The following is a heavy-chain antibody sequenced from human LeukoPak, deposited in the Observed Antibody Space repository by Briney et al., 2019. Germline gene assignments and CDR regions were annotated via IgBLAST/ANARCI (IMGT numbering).Heavy chain of an antibody. D-gene: IGHD6-13*01. Sequence: GGSLRLSCAASGFTFSSYGMHWVRQAPGKGLEWVAVISYDGSNKYYADSVKGRFTISRDNSKNTLYLQMNSLRAEDTAVYYCAKDRGAAAGTSMPEYFQHWGQGTLVTVSS. CDR3: AKDRGAAAGTSMPEYFQH. V-gene: IGHV3-30*18. CDR1: GFTFSSYG. CDR2: ISYDGSNK. J-gene: IGHJ1*01.